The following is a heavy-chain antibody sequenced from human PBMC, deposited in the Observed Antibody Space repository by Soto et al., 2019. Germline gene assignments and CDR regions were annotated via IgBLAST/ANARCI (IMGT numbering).Heavy chain of an antibody. V-gene: IGHV3-30-3*01. CDR3: ANTIVLGY. J-gene: IGHJ1*01. Sequence: GGSLRLSCSASGVTVSDYSMDWVRQAPGKGLEWVAVISDDRNTKYYADSVKGRFTISRDNSKNTLYLQMDSLRVDDTTVYFCANTIVLGYWGQGTLVTVSS. CDR2: ISDDRNTK. CDR1: GVTVSDYS. D-gene: IGHD2-2*01.